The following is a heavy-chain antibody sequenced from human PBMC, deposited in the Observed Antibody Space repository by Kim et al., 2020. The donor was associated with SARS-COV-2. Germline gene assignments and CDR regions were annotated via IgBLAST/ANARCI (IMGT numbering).Heavy chain of an antibody. CDR2: TWRSGSA. Sequence: SETLSLTCTVSDDSFGDTNFYWGWIRQLPGTGLEWIGSTWRSGSAYYSPSLKSRIEISLDMSKRQFSLRLRSVTAADTALYYCARAQSHTSGFYQGEFDLWGQGTPVTVSS. J-gene: IGHJ5*02. CDR3: ARAQSHTSGFYQGEFDL. V-gene: IGHV4-39*07. CDR1: DDSFGDTNFY. D-gene: IGHD6-25*01.